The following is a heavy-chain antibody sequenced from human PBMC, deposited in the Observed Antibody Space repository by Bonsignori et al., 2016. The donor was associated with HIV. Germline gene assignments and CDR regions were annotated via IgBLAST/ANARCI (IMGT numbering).Heavy chain of an antibody. CDR2: INHSGST. V-gene: IGHV4-34*01. Sequence: WIRQPPGKGLEWIGEINHSGSTNYNPSLKSRVTMSVDTSKNQFSLKLSSVTAADTAVYYCATTIDCSSTSCQHNWFDPWGQGTLVTVSS. CDR3: ATTIDCSSTSCQHNWFDP. D-gene: IGHD2-2*01. J-gene: IGHJ5*02.